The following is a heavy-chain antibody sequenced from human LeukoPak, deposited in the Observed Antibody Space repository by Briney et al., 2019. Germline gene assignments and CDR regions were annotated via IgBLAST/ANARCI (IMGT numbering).Heavy chain of an antibody. V-gene: IGHV4-39*02. D-gene: IGHD3-22*01. Sequence: SETLSLTCSVSGGSISTTSYYWGWIRQPPGKGLEWIENIYYSGNTYYNPSLKSRVTISVDTSKNQFSLKLSSVTAADTAVYYCARDSAPRSHPVWLSWSYDSSGYYYWGQGTLVTVSS. CDR1: GGSISTTSYY. CDR3: ARDSAPRSHPVWLSWSYDSSGYYY. J-gene: IGHJ4*02. CDR2: IYYSGNT.